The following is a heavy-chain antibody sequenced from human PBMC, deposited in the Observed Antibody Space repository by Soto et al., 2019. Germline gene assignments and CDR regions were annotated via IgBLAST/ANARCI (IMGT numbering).Heavy chain of an antibody. J-gene: IGHJ4*02. CDR3: AHSALVPAASTVLHFFDWLFAFDY. D-gene: IGHD3-9*01. CDR2: IYGNDDK. CDR1: GFSLTTGGVG. V-gene: IGHV2-5*01. Sequence: SGPTLVNPTHTLTLTCTFSGFSLTTGGVGVGWIRQPPGKAPEWLALIYGNDDKRYSPSLRSRLTVTKDTSKNQVVLTMTNMDPVDTATYYCAHSALVPAASTVLHFFDWLFAFDYWGQGTLVTVSS.